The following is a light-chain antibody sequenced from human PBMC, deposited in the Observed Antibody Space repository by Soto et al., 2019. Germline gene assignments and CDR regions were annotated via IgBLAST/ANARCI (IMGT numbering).Light chain of an antibody. CDR2: DAS. Sequence: DIQMMQSPSSLSASVGDRVTITCRASQSISTYLNWYQQKPGKAPKLLIYDASTLQSGVPSKFSGSGSGTDFTLTISSLQPEDFATYYCQQSYTTPITFGQGTRLAIK. J-gene: IGKJ5*01. CDR1: QSISTY. V-gene: IGKV1-39*01. CDR3: QQSYTTPIT.